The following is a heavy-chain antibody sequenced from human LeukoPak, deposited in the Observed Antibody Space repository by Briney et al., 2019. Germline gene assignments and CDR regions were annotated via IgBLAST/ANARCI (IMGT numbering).Heavy chain of an antibody. CDR3: ARDGYYYDSSLDS. D-gene: IGHD3-22*01. J-gene: IGHJ4*02. V-gene: IGHV3-30*03. CDR1: GFTFSDSW. CDR2: ISDDGSGK. Sequence: GGSLRLSCAASGFTFSDSWMSWVRQAPGKGLEWVTIISDDGSGKYYADSVKGRFTISRDNSKNTVYLQMNSLRDDDTAVYYCARDGYYYDSSLDSWGQGSLVTVSS.